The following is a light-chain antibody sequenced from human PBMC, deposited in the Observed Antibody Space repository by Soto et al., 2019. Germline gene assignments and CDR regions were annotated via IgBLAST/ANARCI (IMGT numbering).Light chain of an antibody. CDR3: QQYGGSPRIT. CDR1: ERLSSVY. CDR2: GAS. Sequence: EIVFTQSPGTLSLSPGERSTLSCRAIERLSSVYLAWYQQRPGQPPRLLIYGASNRATGIPDRFSGSGSGTDFTLIINRLEPEDVAIYYCQQYGGSPRITVGPGTRLDIK. V-gene: IGKV3-20*01. J-gene: IGKJ5*01.